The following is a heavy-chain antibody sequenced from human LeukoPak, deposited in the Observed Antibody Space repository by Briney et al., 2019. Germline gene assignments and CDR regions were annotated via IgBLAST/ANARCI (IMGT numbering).Heavy chain of an antibody. CDR2: INHSGST. D-gene: IGHD2-2*01. CDR1: GGSFNGYY. J-gene: IGHJ3*01. Sequence: SETLSLTCAVYGGSFNGYYWSWIRQPPGKGLEWIGEINHSGSTNYNPSLKSRVTISVDTSKNQFSLKLSSVTAADTAVYYCARVSCSSTSCPRRDALDVWGQGTMVTVSS. V-gene: IGHV4-34*01. CDR3: ARVSCSSTSCPRRDALDV.